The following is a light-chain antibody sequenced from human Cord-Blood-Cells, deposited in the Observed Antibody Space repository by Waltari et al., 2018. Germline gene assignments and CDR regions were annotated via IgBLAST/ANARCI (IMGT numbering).Light chain of an antibody. CDR1: SSDVGGYNY. V-gene: IGLV2-14*01. J-gene: IGLJ3*02. CDR3: SSYTSSSTLV. Sequence: QSALTQPASVSGSPGQSITISCTGTSSDVGGYNYVSWYQQHPGKDPNLMIYDVSKRPSGVSTRFSGYKSGNAASLTISGLQAEDEADYYCSSYTSSSTLVFGGGTKLTVL. CDR2: DVS.